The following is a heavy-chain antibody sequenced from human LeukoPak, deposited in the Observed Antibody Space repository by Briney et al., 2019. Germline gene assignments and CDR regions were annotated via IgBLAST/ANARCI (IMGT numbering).Heavy chain of an antibody. CDR3: ARIGGGGDWFLKWFDP. D-gene: IGHD2-21*02. V-gene: IGHV1-46*01. CDR1: GYTFSNYY. Sequence: ASVKVSCKASGYTFSNYYIHWVRQAPGQGLEWMGIINSSGGSTSYAQKFQGRVTMTTDASTSTVYMELSSLRSEDTAVYFCARIGGGGDWFLKWFDPWGQGTLVTVSS. J-gene: IGHJ5*02. CDR2: INSSGGST.